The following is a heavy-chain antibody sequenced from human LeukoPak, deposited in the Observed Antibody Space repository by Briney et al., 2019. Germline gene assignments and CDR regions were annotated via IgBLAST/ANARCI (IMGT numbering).Heavy chain of an antibody. Sequence: ASVKVSCKTSGYSFNIYEINWVRPATGQGREWMGWVNPNSGDTDYAQKFQGRLPMTKNTSISTAYMELSGLRLEDTAVYYCSRGPRFDPWGQGTQVTVSS. CDR1: GYSFNIYE. CDR3: SRGPRFDP. J-gene: IGHJ5*02. CDR2: VNPNSGDT. V-gene: IGHV1-8*01.